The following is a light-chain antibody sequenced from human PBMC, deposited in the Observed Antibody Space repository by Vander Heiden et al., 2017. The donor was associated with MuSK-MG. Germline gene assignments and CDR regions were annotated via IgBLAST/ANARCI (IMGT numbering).Light chain of an antibody. Sequence: DSVLTQSPGTLSLSPGQRATLSCRASQNINAKYFAWYQQKPGQTPRLLIYGGSTRATGIPDRFSGSGSGTDFTLTINSLEPEDFGVYYCQHDCWPPRTFGQGTKVEIK. CDR3: QHDCWPPRT. CDR1: QNINAKY. J-gene: IGKJ2*01. V-gene: IGKV3-20*01. CDR2: GGS.